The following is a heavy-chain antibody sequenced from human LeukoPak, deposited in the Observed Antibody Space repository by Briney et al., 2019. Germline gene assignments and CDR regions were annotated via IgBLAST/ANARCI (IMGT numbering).Heavy chain of an antibody. Sequence: GGSLRLSCAASGFTIDDYVMSWVRQAPGKGLEWVSGINWNGASTSYADSVKGRFTISRDNSKNTLYLQMNSLRAEDTAVYYCAKGGPIVVVVAATDNWFDPWGQGTLVTVSS. V-gene: IGHV3-20*04. CDR1: GFTIDDYV. J-gene: IGHJ5*02. CDR2: INWNGAST. D-gene: IGHD2-15*01. CDR3: AKGGPIVVVVAATDNWFDP.